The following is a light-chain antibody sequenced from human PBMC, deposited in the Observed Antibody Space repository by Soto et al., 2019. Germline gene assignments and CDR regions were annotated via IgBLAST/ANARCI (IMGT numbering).Light chain of an antibody. CDR2: GPS. Sequence: IVMTQSPATLSVSPGERATLACRASQSVSSNLAWYQQKPGQAPRPLIYGPSTRATGIPARLSGSGSGTEFTLTISSLQSEDFAVYYCQQYNKWPPWTFGQGTKVEIK. CDR1: QSVSSN. V-gene: IGKV3-15*01. CDR3: QQYNKWPPWT. J-gene: IGKJ1*01.